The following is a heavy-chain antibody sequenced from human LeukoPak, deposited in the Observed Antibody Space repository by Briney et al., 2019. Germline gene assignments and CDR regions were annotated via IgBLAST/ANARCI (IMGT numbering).Heavy chain of an antibody. J-gene: IGHJ6*02. CDR1: GYSFTSYW. V-gene: IGHV3-30*19. D-gene: IGHD4-17*01. CDR3: ARVGDYVDGMDV. CDR2: VSSDGTNK. Sequence: GESLKISCKGSGYSFTSYWIGWVRQAPGKGLEWVAVVSSDGTNKYYADSVKGRFTISRDNSRNTLSLQMNSLRPEDTAVYYSARVGDYVDGMDVWGQGTTVTVSS.